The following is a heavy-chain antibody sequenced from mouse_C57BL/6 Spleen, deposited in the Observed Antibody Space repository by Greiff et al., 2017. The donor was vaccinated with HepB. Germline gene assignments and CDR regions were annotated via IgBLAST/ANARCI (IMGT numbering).Heavy chain of an antibody. CDR2: IRNKANNHAT. V-gene: IGHV6-6*01. Sequence: EVMLVESGGGLVQPGGSMKLSCAASGFTFSDAWMDWVRQSPEKGLEWVAEIRNKANNHATYYAESVKGRFTISRDDSKSSVYLQMNSLRAEDTGIYYCTRQLRSGAMDYWGQGTSVTVSS. CDR1: GFTFSDAW. CDR3: TRQLRSGAMDY. J-gene: IGHJ4*01. D-gene: IGHD3-2*02.